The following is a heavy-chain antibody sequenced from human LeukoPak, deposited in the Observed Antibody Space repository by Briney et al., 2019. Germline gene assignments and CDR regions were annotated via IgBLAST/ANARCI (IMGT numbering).Heavy chain of an antibody. V-gene: IGHV3-11*05. CDR2: ISSSSSYT. Sequence: GGSLRLSWSASGFTFSDDYMGWIRQAPGKGLEWVSYISSSSSYTNYADSVKGRFTISRGNAKNSLNLQMNSLRAEDAAVYYCASDGHYDILTGYLGDFDIWGQGTMVTVSS. J-gene: IGHJ3*02. D-gene: IGHD3-9*01. CDR1: GFTFSDDY. CDR3: ASDGHYDILTGYLGDFDI.